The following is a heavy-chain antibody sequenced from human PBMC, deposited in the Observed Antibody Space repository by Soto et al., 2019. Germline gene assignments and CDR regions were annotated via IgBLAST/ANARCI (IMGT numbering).Heavy chain of an antibody. Sequence: SETLSLTCTVSGGSISSYYWSWIRQPPGKGLEWIGYIYYSGSTNYNPSLKSRVTISVDTSKNQFSLKLSSVTAADTAVYYCARFRFLEWLPTDWGQGTLVTVSS. V-gene: IGHV4-59*01. D-gene: IGHD3-3*01. J-gene: IGHJ4*02. CDR2: IYYSGST. CDR1: GGSISSYY. CDR3: ARFRFLEWLPTD.